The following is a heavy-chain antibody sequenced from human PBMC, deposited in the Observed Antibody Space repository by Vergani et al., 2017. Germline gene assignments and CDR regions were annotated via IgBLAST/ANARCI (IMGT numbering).Heavy chain of an antibody. Sequence: QVQLQQSGPGLVKPSQTLSLTCAISGDSVSSNSAAWNWIRQSPSRGLEWLGRTYYRSKWYNDYAVSVKSRITINPDTSKNQFSLQLNSVTPEDTAVYYCARVNRGYSGYDLKIWDAFDIWGQGTMVTVSS. CDR1: GDSVSSNSAA. V-gene: IGHV6-1*01. CDR3: ARVNRGYSGYDLKIWDAFDI. J-gene: IGHJ3*02. CDR2: TYYRSKWYN. D-gene: IGHD5-12*01.